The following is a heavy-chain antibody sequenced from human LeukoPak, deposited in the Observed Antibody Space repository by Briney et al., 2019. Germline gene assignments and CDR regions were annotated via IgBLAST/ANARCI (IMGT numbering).Heavy chain of an antibody. V-gene: IGHV1-24*01. J-gene: IGHJ4*02. CDR2: FDPEDGET. Sequence: ASVKVSCKVSGYTLTELSMHWVRQAPGKGLEWVGGFDPEDGETIYAQKFQGRVTMNEDTSTDTAYMELSSLRSEDTAVYYFATDPVTMVRGVIPFDYWGQGTLVTVSS. CDR3: ATDPVTMVRGVIPFDY. D-gene: IGHD3-10*01. CDR1: GYTLTELS.